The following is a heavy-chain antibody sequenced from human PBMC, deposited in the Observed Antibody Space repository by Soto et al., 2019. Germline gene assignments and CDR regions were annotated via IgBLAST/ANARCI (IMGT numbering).Heavy chain of an antibody. D-gene: IGHD3-3*02. Sequence: QVQLEESGGGVVQPGRSLRLSCAASGFSFSSFGMHWVRQAPGKGLEWVTFISYDGSTKYYAHSVKGRFTISRDNSKNTLYLQMNSLRTEDTAVYYCAITFLALTDQLEYWGQGTLVTVSS. V-gene: IGHV3-30*03. CDR1: GFSFSSFG. CDR3: AITFLALTDQLEY. J-gene: IGHJ4*02. CDR2: ISYDGSTK.